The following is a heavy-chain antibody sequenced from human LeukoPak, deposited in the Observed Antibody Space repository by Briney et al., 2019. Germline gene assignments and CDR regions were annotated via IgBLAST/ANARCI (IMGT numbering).Heavy chain of an antibody. CDR2: INPNSGGT. V-gene: IGHV1-2*02. CDR1: GYTLTGYY. J-gene: IGHJ4*02. D-gene: IGHD1-26*01. CDR3: ARARSLGIHYYFDY. Sequence: ASVKVSCKASGYTLTGYYMHWVRQAPRQGLERMGWINPNSGGTNYAQKFQGRVTMTRDTSISTAYMELSRLRSDDTAVYYCARARSLGIHYYFDYWGQGTLVTVSS.